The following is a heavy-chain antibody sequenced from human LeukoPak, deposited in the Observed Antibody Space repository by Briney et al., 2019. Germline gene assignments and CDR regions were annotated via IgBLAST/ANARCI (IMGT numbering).Heavy chain of an antibody. J-gene: IGHJ4*02. CDR1: GGTFNSYA. V-gene: IGHV1-69*05. CDR2: IIPMFAPA. Sequence: SVKVSCKASGGTFNSYAITWVRQAPGQGLEWMGGIIPMFAPARYAQNFQDRVTITTDASTSTAYMEMSRLKSEDTAVYYCARRRGGYGDGDFDYWGQGTLVTVSS. D-gene: IGHD4-17*01. CDR3: ARRRGGYGDGDFDY.